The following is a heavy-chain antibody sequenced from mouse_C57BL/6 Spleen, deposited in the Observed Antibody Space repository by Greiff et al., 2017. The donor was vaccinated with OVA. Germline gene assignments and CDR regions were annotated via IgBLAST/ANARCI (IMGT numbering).Heavy chain of an antibody. V-gene: IGHV14-2*01. D-gene: IGHD2-2*01. Sequence: EVKLMQSGAELVKPGASVKLSCTASGFNFNDYYMHWVKQRTEQGLEWIGRIDPEDGETKYAPKFKGKATITVDTSSNTAYLQLRSLTSEDAAVYYCARWGYDVWADWGKGTLVTVS. J-gene: IGHJ3*01. CDR2: IDPEDGET. CDR1: GFNFNDYY. CDR3: ARWGYDVWAD.